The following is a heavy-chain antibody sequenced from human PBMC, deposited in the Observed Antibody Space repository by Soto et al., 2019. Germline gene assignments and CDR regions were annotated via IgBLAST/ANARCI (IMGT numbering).Heavy chain of an antibody. J-gene: IGHJ4*02. CDR2: INHSGST. D-gene: IGHD3-9*01. V-gene: IGHV4-34*01. CDR3: ARGRRGYDDILTGYDY. Sequence: SETLSLTCAVYGGSFSGYYWSWIRQPPGKGLEWIGEINHSGSTNYNPSLKSRVTISVDTSKNQFSLKLSSVTAADTAVYYCARGRRGYDDILTGYDYWGQGTLVTVSS. CDR1: GGSFSGYY.